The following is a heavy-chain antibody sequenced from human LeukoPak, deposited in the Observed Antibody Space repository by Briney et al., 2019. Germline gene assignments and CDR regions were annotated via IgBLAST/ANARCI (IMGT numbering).Heavy chain of an antibody. CDR1: GGSISSGGYY. D-gene: IGHD6-13*01. CDR2: IYHSGST. J-gene: IGHJ3*02. Sequence: SQTLSLTCTVSGGSISSGGYYWSWIRQPPGKGPEWIGYIYHSGSTYYNPSLKSRVTISVDRSKNQFSLKLSSVTAADTAVYYCARAMYSSSPGAAAFDIWGQGTMVTVSS. CDR3: ARAMYSSSPGAAAFDI. V-gene: IGHV4-30-2*01.